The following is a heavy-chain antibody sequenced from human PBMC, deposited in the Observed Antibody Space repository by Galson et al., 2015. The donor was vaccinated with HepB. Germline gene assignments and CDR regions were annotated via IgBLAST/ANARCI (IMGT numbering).Heavy chain of an antibody. D-gene: IGHD3-9*01. CDR3: TTDYNVALDDILTGYYNEDAFDI. J-gene: IGHJ3*02. Sequence: SLRLSCAASGFTFSNAWMNWVRQAPGKGLEWVGRIKSKTDGGTTDYAAPVKGRFTISRDDSKNTLYLQMNSLKTEDTAVYYCTTDYNVALDDILTGYYNEDAFDIWGQGTMVTVSS. V-gene: IGHV3-15*07. CDR2: IKSKTDGGTT. CDR1: GFTFSNAW.